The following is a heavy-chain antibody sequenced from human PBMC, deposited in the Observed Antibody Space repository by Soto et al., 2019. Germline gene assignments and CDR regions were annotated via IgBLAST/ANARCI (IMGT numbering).Heavy chain of an antibody. CDR3: ARDYDSSGYPRWYFDL. D-gene: IGHD3-22*01. CDR2: IWYDGSSK. V-gene: IGHV3-33*01. Sequence: QVQLVESGGGVVQPGRSLRLSCAASGFTFSSYGMHWVRQAPGKGLEWVAVIWYDGSSKYYADSVKGRFTISRDNSKNTLYLQMNSLRAEDTPVYYCARDYDSSGYPRWYFDLWGRGTLVTVSS. J-gene: IGHJ2*01. CDR1: GFTFSSYG.